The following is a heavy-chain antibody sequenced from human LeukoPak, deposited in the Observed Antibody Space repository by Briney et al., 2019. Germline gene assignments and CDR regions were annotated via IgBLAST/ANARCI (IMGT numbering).Heavy chain of an antibody. CDR1: GGAIISYY. CDR2: IYPTGNT. V-gene: IGHV4-4*07. J-gene: IGHJ6*03. CDR3: ARLKFYDSTGYSPGYYMDV. Sequence: SETLSLTCIVSGGAIISYYWSWIRQPAGKGPEWIGRIYPTGNTDYNPSLTTRVTMSTDLSKKQFSLRLRSVTAVDTAVYYCARLKFYDSTGYSPGYYMDVWGKGTAVTVSS. D-gene: IGHD3-22*01.